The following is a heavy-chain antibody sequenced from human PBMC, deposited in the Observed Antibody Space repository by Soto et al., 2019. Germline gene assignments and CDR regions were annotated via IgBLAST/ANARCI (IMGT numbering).Heavy chain of an antibody. CDR3: ARGYYYGSGSYYLDYYYYGMDV. J-gene: IGHJ6*02. CDR1: GGSISSSSYY. CDR2: IYYSGST. D-gene: IGHD3-10*01. Sequence: TVSGGSISSSSYYWGWIRQPPGKGLEWIGSIYYSGSTYYNPSLKSRVTMSVDTSKNQFSLKLSSVTAADTAVYYCARGYYYGSGSYYLDYYYYGMDVWGQGTTVTVSS. V-gene: IGHV4-39*07.